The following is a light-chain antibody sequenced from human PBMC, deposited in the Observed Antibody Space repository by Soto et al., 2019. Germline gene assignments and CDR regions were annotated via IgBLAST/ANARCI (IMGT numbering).Light chain of an antibody. J-gene: IGKJ5*01. V-gene: IGKV3-20*01. CDR1: HTIRSSY. CDR3: QQYVTSSPRT. CDR2: GIS. Sequence: EILLTQSPGTLSLSLGERATLSWRASHTIRSSYLAWYQQKPGQAPRLLMYGISRRATGIPDRFSGSGSGTELTLTITSLEPPDFAVYYCQQYVTSSPRTFGQGTRLEIK.